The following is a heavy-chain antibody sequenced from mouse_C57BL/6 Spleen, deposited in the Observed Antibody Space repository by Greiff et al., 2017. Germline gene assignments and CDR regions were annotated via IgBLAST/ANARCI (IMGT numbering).Heavy chain of an antibody. D-gene: IGHD1-1*01. V-gene: IGHV1-63*01. CDR2: IYPGGGYT. CDR1: GYTFTNYW. J-gene: IGHJ4*01. Sequence: VQLQQSGAELVRPGTSVKMSCKASGYTFTNYWLGLAKQRPGHGLEWIGDIYPGGGYTNYNEKFKGKATLTADKSSSTAYMQFSSLTSEDSAIYYCARRDGSSYEDAMDYWGQGTSVTVSS. CDR3: ARRDGSSYEDAMDY.